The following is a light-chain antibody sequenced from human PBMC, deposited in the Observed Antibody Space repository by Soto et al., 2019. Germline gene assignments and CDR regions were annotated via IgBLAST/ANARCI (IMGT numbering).Light chain of an antibody. V-gene: IGLV1-40*01. Sequence: QSVLTQPPSVSGAPGQRVTVSCIGSSSNIGAGYPVHWYQQVPGTAPKLLIYNNTNRPSGVPDRFSGSKSGTSASLAITGLQAEDEADFYCQSYDSSLSGWVFGGGTKVTVL. CDR3: QSYDSSLSGWV. J-gene: IGLJ3*02. CDR1: SSNIGAGYP. CDR2: NNT.